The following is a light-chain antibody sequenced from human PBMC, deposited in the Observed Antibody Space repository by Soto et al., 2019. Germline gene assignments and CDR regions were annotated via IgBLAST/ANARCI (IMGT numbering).Light chain of an antibody. J-gene: IGKJ1*01. V-gene: IGKV1-5*03. Sequence: DIPMTQSPSTLSGSVGDRVTITCRASQTISSWLAWYQQKPGKAPKLLIYKASTLKSGVPSRFSGSGSGTVFTLTISSLQPDDFATYYCQHYNSYSEAFGQGTKLELK. CDR1: QTISSW. CDR3: QHYNSYSEA. CDR2: KAS.